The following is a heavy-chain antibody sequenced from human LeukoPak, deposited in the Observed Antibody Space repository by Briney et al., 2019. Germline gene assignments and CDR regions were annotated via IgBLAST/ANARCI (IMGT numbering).Heavy chain of an antibody. Sequence: GSLRLSCAASGFTVSSKYMSWVRQAPGKGLEWVSVILSGDSTYYADSVKGRFTISRDNSKNTLYLQMNSLRAEDTAVYYCARTVTMIGFDYWGQGTLVTVSS. CDR3: ARTVTMIGFDY. J-gene: IGHJ4*02. CDR1: GFTVSSKY. CDR2: ILSGDST. V-gene: IGHV3-66*01. D-gene: IGHD3-10*02.